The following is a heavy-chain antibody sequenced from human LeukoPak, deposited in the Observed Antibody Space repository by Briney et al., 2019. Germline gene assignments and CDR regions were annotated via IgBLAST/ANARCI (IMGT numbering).Heavy chain of an antibody. J-gene: IGHJ4*02. CDR3: AKETPVAGNFWDY. CDR1: GYTFTSYD. D-gene: IGHD6-19*01. Sequence: EASVKVSCKASGYTFTSYDINWVRQATGQGLEWMGWMNPNSGNTGYAQKFQGRVTMTRNTSISTAYMELNSLRAEDTAVYYCAKETPVAGNFWDYWGQGTLVTVSS. CDR2: MNPNSGNT. V-gene: IGHV1-8*01.